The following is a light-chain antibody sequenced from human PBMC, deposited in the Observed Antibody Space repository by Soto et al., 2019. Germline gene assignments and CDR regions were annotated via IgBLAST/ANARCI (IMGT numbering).Light chain of an antibody. J-gene: IGKJ1*01. CDR3: QQYNNWPPT. V-gene: IGKV3-15*01. CDR1: QSINTN. CDR2: GAS. Sequence: ETVMTQSAATLSVSPGERATLSCRASQSINTNLAWYQQKPGQPPRLLIYGASTRVTGIPTRFSGSGSGTEFTLTISSLQSEDFAVYYCQQYNNWPPTFGQGTKVEIK.